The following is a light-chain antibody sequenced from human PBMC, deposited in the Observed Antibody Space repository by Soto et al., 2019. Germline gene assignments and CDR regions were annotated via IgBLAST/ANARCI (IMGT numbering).Light chain of an antibody. J-gene: IGLJ3*02. Sequence: QSVLTQPPSVSAAPGQTVTISCSGSSSIIGNYVSWYQQLPGTAPKLVIYDDNERPSGIPDRFSGSRSGTSATLGITGLQTGDEADYYCGTWDTSLSAVVFGGGTKLTVL. CDR3: GTWDTSLSAVV. CDR2: DDN. CDR1: SSIIGNY. V-gene: IGLV1-51*01.